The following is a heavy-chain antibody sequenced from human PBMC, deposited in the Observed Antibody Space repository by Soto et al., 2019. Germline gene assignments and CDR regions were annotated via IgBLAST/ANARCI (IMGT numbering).Heavy chain of an antibody. CDR2: IYHGGST. CDR3: ARDDHIVVVPTSLGAMDV. V-gene: IGHV4-4*02. CDR1: GGSISSNKW. J-gene: IGHJ6*02. Sequence: SETLSLTCAVYGGSISSNKWWSWVRQPPGKGLEWIGEIYHGGSTNHNPSLKSRVTISLDKSKNQFSLKLTSVTAADSAVYYCARDDHIVVVPTSLGAMDVWGQGTTVTVSS. D-gene: IGHD2-2*01.